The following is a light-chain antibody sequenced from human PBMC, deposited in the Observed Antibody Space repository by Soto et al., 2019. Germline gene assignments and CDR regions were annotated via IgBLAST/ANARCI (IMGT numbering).Light chain of an antibody. J-gene: IGLJ3*02. CDR2: SNN. V-gene: IGLV1-44*01. CDR1: NSNIGSNA. CDR3: AAWDDSLRGV. Sequence: QAVVTQPPSASGTPGQRVTISCSGSNSNIGSNAVNWYQQLPGTAPKLLSYSNNQRPSGVPDRFSGSKSGTSASLAISGLQSEDEADYYCAAWDDSLRGVFGGGTKLTVL.